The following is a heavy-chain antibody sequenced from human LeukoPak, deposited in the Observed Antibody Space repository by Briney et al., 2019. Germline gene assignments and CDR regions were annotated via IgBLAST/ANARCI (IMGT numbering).Heavy chain of an antibody. V-gene: IGHV3-23*01. Sequence: PGGSLRLSCAASGFTFSSYAMSWVRQAPGKGLEWVSAISGSGGSTYYADSVKGRFTISRDNSKNTLYLQMNSLRAEDTAVYYCAKGPVGSTIFGVVITPFDYWGQGTLVTVSS. CDR1: GFTFSSYA. J-gene: IGHJ4*02. D-gene: IGHD3-3*01. CDR2: ISGSGGST. CDR3: AKGPVGSTIFGVVITPFDY.